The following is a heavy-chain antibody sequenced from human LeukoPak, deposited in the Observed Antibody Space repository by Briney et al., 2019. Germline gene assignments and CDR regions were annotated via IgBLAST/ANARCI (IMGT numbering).Heavy chain of an antibody. V-gene: IGHV3-30*02. CDR3: AKGGIAVASTSYYYYIDV. Sequence: GGSLRLSCAASGFTFSSYAMSWVRQAPDKGLEWVAFIRHEGNDKYYADSVKGRFTISRDNSKNTLYLQMNSLRAEDTAVYYCAKGGIAVASTSYYYYIDVWGKGTTVTISS. CDR1: GFTFSSYA. J-gene: IGHJ6*03. D-gene: IGHD6-19*01. CDR2: IRHEGNDK.